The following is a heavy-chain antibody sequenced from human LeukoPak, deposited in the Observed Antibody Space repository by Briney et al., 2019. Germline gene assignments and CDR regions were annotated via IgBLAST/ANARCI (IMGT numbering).Heavy chain of an antibody. D-gene: IGHD7-27*01. CDR2: IIPILGIA. V-gene: IGHV1-69*04. CDR3: ARGWGFGSIDY. CDR1: GGTFSSYA. J-gene: IGHJ4*02. Sequence: SVKVSCKASGGTFSSYAISWVRQAPGQGLEWMGRIIPILGIANYAQKFQGRVTITADKSTSTAYMELSSLRSDDTAVYYCARGWGFGSIDYWGQGTLVTVSS.